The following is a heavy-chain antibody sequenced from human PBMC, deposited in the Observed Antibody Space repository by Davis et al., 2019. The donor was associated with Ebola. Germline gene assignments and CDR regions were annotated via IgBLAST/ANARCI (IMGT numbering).Heavy chain of an antibody. CDR3: ARPLKPSYYDSSGYHGGY. J-gene: IGHJ4*02. CDR1: GYSFSSYW. Sequence: GESLKISCKGSGYSFSSYWIGWVRQMPGKGLEWMGIIYPGDSDIRYSPSFQGQVPISADKSISTAYLQWSSLKASDTAMYYCARPLKPSYYDSSGYHGGYWGQGTLVTVSS. D-gene: IGHD3-22*01. CDR2: IYPGDSDI. V-gene: IGHV5-51*01.